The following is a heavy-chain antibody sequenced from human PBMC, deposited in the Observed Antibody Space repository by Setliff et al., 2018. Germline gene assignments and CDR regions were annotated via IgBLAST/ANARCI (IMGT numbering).Heavy chain of an antibody. Sequence: ASVKVSCKASGHIFSSYGISWVRQAPGQGLEWMGWISSYNDVTNYEQRFQGRVTMTTDTSASAAYMELRGLRPDDTAIYYCAISSLSICSGGSCPNAFDIWGQGTLGTV. CDR2: ISSYNDVT. J-gene: IGHJ3*02. D-gene: IGHD2-15*01. CDR1: GHIFSSYG. V-gene: IGHV1-18*01. CDR3: AISSLSICSGGSCPNAFDI.